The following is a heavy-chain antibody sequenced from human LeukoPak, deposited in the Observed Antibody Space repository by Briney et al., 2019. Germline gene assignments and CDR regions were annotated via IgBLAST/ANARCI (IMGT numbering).Heavy chain of an antibody. CDR2: IYYSGST. D-gene: IGHD1-14*01. Sequence: SETLSLTCTVSGGSISSYYWSWIRQPPGKGLEWIGYIYYSGSTNYNPSLKSRVTISVDTSKNQFSLKLRSVTAADTAVYYCARARRGVDAFDIWGQGTMVTVSS. CDR1: GGSISSYY. J-gene: IGHJ3*02. V-gene: IGHV4-59*12. CDR3: ARARRGVDAFDI.